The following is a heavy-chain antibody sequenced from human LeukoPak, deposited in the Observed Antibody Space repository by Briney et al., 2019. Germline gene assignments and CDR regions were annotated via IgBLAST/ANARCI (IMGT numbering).Heavy chain of an antibody. V-gene: IGHV4-34*01. Sequence: SESLSLTCAVYVDSFSDHYWTWIRQPPGKGLEWIGEIHHSGSTNYRLSLKSRVSISVDRSKNQFSLKLTSVTAADTAVYYCARSPATSWSNFDYWGQGTLVTVSS. CDR3: ARSPATSWSNFDY. CDR2: IHHSGST. J-gene: IGHJ4*02. D-gene: IGHD2-2*01. CDR1: VDSFSDHY.